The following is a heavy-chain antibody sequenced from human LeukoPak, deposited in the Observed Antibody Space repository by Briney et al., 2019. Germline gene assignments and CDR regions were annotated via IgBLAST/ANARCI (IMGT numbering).Heavy chain of an antibody. Sequence: SETLSLTCTVSGGSIRSYYWSWIRQPPGKGLEWIGYIYYSGSTNYNPSLKSRVSISVDTSKNQFSLKLSSVTAADTAVYYCARAGSTVTMLYPFDHWGQGTLVTVSS. V-gene: IGHV4-59*01. CDR3: ARAGSTVTMLYPFDH. D-gene: IGHD4-17*01. CDR2: IYYSGST. CDR1: GGSIRSYY. J-gene: IGHJ4*02.